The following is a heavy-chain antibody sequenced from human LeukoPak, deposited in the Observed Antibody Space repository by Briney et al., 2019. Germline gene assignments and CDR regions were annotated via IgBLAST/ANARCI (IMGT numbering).Heavy chain of an antibody. D-gene: IGHD3-10*01. CDR3: ARGRVWFGELSGAFDI. V-gene: IGHV4-34*01. J-gene: IGHJ3*02. CDR2: INHSGST. Sequence: SETLSLTCAVYGGSFSGYYWSWIRQPPGKGLEWIGEINHSGSTNYNPSLKSRVTISVDTSKNQFSLKLSSVTAADTAVYYCARGRVWFGELSGAFDIWGQGTMVTVSS. CDR1: GGSFSGYY.